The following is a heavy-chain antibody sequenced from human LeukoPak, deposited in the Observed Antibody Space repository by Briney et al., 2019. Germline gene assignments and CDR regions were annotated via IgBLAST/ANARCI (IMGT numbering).Heavy chain of an antibody. CDR1: GGSISSYY. CDR2: IYTSGST. V-gene: IGHV4-4*07. CDR3: ARQISDYYYYYIDV. Sequence: SETPSLTCTVSGGSISSYYWSWIRQPAGKGLEWIGRIYTSGSTNYNPSLKSRVTMSVDTSKNQFSLKLSSVTAADTAVYYCARQISDYYYYYIDVWGKGTTVTVSS. D-gene: IGHD3-10*01. J-gene: IGHJ6*03.